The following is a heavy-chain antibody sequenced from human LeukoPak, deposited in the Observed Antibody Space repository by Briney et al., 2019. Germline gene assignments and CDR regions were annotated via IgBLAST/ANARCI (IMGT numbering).Heavy chain of an antibody. CDR3: AKEWSMIVDYFDF. CDR2: ISGSGGDT. CDR1: GFTFSRYA. J-gene: IGHJ4*02. V-gene: IGHV3-23*01. Sequence: SGGSLRLSCVASGFTFSRYAMSWVRQAPGKGLEWISSISGSGGDTYYADSVRGRITISRDNPNNMVYLQVRSLSPEDTAVYYCAKEWSMIVDYFDFWGQGTLVTVSS. D-gene: IGHD3-22*01.